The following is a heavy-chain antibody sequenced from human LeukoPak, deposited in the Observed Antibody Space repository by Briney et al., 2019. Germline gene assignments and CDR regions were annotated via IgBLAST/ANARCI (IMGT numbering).Heavy chain of an antibody. CDR2: ISYDGSNK. D-gene: IGHD3-22*01. CDR1: GFTFSSYA. J-gene: IGHJ4*01. CDR3: ARDLSGYDSSGYYPY. Sequence: GGSLRLSCAASGFTFSSYAMHWVRQAPGKGVEWVAIISYDGSNKYCADSVKGRFTVSRDNSKNTLYLQMNSLRAEDTAVYYCARDLSGYDSSGYYPYWGQGTLVTVSS. V-gene: IGHV3-30*04.